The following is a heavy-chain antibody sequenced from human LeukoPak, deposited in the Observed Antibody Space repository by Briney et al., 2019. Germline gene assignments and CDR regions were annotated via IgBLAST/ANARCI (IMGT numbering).Heavy chain of an antibody. Sequence: GGSLRLSCAASGFTFSSYSMNWVRQAPGKGLEWVSYISSSSGTIYYADSVRGRFTISRDNAKNSLYLQMNSLRAEDTAVYYCAKGTYDSSGYLYFDYWGQGTLVTVSS. CDR1: GFTFSSYS. J-gene: IGHJ4*02. CDR3: AKGTYDSSGYLYFDY. CDR2: ISSSSGTI. D-gene: IGHD3-22*01. V-gene: IGHV3-48*01.